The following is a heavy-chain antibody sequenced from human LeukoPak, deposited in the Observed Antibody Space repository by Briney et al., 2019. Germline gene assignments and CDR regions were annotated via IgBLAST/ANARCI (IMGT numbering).Heavy chain of an antibody. D-gene: IGHD1-1*01. J-gene: IGHJ4*02. CDR2: IKEDGTEK. CDR1: GFNFSDFW. V-gene: IGHV3-7*01. CDR3: VRESRPGGAMGLYHNLDY. Sequence: PGGSLRLSCAGSGFNFSDFWMTWVRQTPGKGLEWVANIKEDGTEKNLVDSVKGRFTISRDNTKNLLFLEMNNLRGDDTAIYYCVRESRPGGAMGLYHNLDYWGQGTLVAVSS.